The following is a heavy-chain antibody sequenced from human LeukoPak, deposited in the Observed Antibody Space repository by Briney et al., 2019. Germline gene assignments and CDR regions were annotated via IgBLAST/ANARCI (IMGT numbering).Heavy chain of an antibody. CDR3: ARGHVELANWFDP. V-gene: IGHV4-59*08. CDR1: GGSISSYY. CDR2: IYYSGST. Sequence: SETLSLTCTVSGGSISSYYWSWIRQPPGKGLEWIGYIYYSGSTYYNPSLKSRVTISVDTSKNQFSLKLSSVTAADTAVYYCARGHVELANWFDPWGQGTLVTVSS. D-gene: IGHD1-7*01. J-gene: IGHJ5*02.